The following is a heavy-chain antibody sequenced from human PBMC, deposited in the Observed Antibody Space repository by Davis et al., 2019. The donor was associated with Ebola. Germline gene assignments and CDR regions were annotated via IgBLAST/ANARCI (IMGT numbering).Heavy chain of an antibody. V-gene: IGHV3-53*01. CDR1: GFTFSSYW. CDR3: AREFNDSDAFDI. J-gene: IGHJ3*02. Sequence: GESLKISCAASGFTFSSYWMSWVRQAPGKGLEWVSVIYSGGSTYYADSVKGRFTISRDNSKNTLYLQMNSLRAEDTAVYYCAREFNDSDAFDIWGQGTMVTVSS. D-gene: IGHD3-16*01. CDR2: IYSGGST.